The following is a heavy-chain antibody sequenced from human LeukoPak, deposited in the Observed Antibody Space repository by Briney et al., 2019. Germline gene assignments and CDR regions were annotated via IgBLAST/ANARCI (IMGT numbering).Heavy chain of an antibody. Sequence: GGSLRLSCAASGFTFSSYWMTWFRQAPGKGLEWVATINEDGSEKYYVDSVKGRFTISRDNAENSLFLQMNSLRAEDTAMYYCARLLSTGTTGRGYFEYWGQGSLVTVSS. V-gene: IGHV3-7*01. D-gene: IGHD1-1*01. CDR2: INEDGSEK. CDR1: GFTFSSYW. J-gene: IGHJ4*02. CDR3: ARLLSTGTTGRGYFEY.